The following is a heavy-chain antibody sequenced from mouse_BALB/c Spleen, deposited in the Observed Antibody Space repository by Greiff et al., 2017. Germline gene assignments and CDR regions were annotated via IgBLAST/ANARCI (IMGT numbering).Heavy chain of an antibody. CDR2: ISSGSSTI. Sequence: EVQGVESGGGLVQPGGSRKLSCAASGFTFSSFGMHWVRQAPEKGLEWVAYISSGSSTIYYADTVKGRFTISRDNPKNTLFLQMTSLRSEDTAMYYCAIIYYYGGGAMDYWGQGTSVTVSS. J-gene: IGHJ4*01. CDR1: GFTFSSFG. CDR3: AIIYYYGGGAMDY. D-gene: IGHD1-1*01. V-gene: IGHV5-17*02.